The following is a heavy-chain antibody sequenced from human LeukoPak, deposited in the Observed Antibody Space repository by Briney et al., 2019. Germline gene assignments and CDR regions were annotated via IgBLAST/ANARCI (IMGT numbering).Heavy chain of an antibody. CDR1: GFTFHNYA. Sequence: GGSLRLSCAASGFTFHNYALHWVRQAPGKGLEWVAVVSYDGSYKDYADSVKGRFTISRDNSRNTLYLQMNSLRPQDTAVYYCARGARKGDDYGGFFDYWGQGTLVTVSS. CDR3: ARGARKGDDYGGFFDY. V-gene: IGHV3-30*04. CDR2: VSYDGSYK. D-gene: IGHD4-23*01. J-gene: IGHJ4*02.